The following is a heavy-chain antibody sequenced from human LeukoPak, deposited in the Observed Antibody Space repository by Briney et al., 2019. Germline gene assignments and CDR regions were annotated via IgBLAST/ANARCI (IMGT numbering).Heavy chain of an antibody. Sequence: ASVKVSCKVSGYTLTELSMHWVRQAPGKGLEWMGGFDPEDGETIYAQKFQGRVTMTEDTSTDTAYMELSSLRSEDTAVYYCATGGNGLYSSSSLFNFDYWGQGTLVTVSS. CDR3: ATGGNGLYSSSSLFNFDY. J-gene: IGHJ4*02. CDR2: FDPEDGET. CDR1: GYTLTELS. V-gene: IGHV1-24*01. D-gene: IGHD6-6*01.